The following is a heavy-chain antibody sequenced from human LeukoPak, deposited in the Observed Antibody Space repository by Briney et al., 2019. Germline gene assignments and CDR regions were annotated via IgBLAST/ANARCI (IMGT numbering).Heavy chain of an antibody. CDR2: IYYSGNT. CDR1: GGSISSYY. CDR3: ARDRGYSLHWFDP. Sequence: SETLSLTCTVSGGSISSYYWSWIRQPPGKGLEWIGYIYYSGNTNYNPSLKSRVTVSVDTSKNQFSLKLSSVTAADTAVYYCARDRGYSLHWFDPWGQGTLVTVSS. V-gene: IGHV4-59*01. J-gene: IGHJ5*02. D-gene: IGHD6-25*01.